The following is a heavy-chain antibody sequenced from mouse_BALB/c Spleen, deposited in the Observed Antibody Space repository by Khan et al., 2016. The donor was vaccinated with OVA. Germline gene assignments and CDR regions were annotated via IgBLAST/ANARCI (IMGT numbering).Heavy chain of an antibody. Sequence: EVQLQESGPGLVKPSQSLSLTCTVTGYSITSDYAWNWIRQFPGNKLEWMGYMHSSGSTSYNPSLKSRISITRDTSKNQFFLQLNSVTTEDTATYYCARWFAYWGQGTLVTVSA. V-gene: IGHV3-2*02. CDR2: MHSSGST. CDR1: GYSITSDYA. CDR3: ARWFAY. J-gene: IGHJ3*01.